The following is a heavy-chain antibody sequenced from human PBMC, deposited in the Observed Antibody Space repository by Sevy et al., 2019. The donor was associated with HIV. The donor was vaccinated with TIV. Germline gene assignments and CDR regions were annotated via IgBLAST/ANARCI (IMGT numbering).Heavy chain of an antibody. J-gene: IGHJ4*02. Sequence: SETLSLTCTFSGGSISSSYYYWGWIRQPPGKGLEWIGTIYSGGSTYFNPSLKSRVTMSVDTSKNQFSLILSSVTAADTAVYYCARLLWFGQFYFDSWGRGTLVTVSS. D-gene: IGHD3-10*01. CDR3: ARLLWFGQFYFDS. CDR1: GGSISSSYYY. CDR2: IYSGGST. V-gene: IGHV4-39*01.